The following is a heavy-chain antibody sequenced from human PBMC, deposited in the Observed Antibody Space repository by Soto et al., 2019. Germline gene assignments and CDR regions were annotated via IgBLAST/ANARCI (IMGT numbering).Heavy chain of an antibody. J-gene: IGHJ6*02. CDR3: ARDPQRGYSGMDV. Sequence: GGPLRLSCAASGFSFSTYDMNWVRQAPGKGLEWVSYISSGGQTIKSTDSVKGRFTISRDSAKNSLYLQMSGLRDEDTGVYYCARDPQRGYSGMDVWGQGTTVTVSS. V-gene: IGHV3-48*02. CDR2: ISSGGQTI. D-gene: IGHD2-2*01. CDR1: GFSFSTYD.